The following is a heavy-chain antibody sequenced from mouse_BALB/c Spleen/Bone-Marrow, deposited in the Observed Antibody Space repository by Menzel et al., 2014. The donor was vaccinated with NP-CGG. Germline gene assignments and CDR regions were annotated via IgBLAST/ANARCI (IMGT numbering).Heavy chain of an antibody. CDR1: GYTFTSYW. D-gene: IGHD1-1*01. CDR2: INPSTGYT. V-gene: IGHV1-7*01. J-gene: IGHJ4*01. Sequence: VKLMESGAELAKPGASVKMSCKASGYTFTSYWMHWVKQRPGQGLEWIGYINPSTGYTEYNQKSKDKATLTADKSSSTAYMQLSSLTSEDSAVYYCARGTVVAYYYAMDYWGQGTPVTVSS. CDR3: ARGTVVAYYYAMDY.